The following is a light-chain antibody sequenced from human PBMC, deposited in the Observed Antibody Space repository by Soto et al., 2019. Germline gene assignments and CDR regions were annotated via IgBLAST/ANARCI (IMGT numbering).Light chain of an antibody. J-gene: IGLJ2*01. CDR2: DDS. CDR3: HVWDSSNDYQV. CDR1: NLGSKS. Sequence: SYILTQPPSVSVAPGQTASISCGGDNLGSKSVHWYQQKPGQAPVLVVYDDSVPPSGIPDRFSGSNSGLTATLTISSVEAGDEADYYCHVWDSSNDYQVFGGGTKLTVL. V-gene: IGLV3-21*02.